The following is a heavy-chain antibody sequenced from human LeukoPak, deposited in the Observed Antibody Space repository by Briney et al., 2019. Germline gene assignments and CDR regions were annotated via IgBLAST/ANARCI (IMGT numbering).Heavy chain of an antibody. CDR1: GLVVSSTF. J-gene: IGHJ4*01. Sequence: GGSLRLSCAAPGLVVSSTFMSWVRQAPGKGLEWVSVIYRGGKTFYADSVKGRFTVSRDNSMNTLSLQMSSLRAEDTAVYYCARGVDRWNYFDYWGHGTLVTVSS. CDR3: ARGVDRWNYFDY. CDR2: IYRGGKT. D-gene: IGHD4-23*01. V-gene: IGHV3-53*01.